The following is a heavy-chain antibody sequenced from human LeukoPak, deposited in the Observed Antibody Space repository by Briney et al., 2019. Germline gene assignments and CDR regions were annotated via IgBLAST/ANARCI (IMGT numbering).Heavy chain of an antibody. Sequence: SETLSLTCTVSGGSISSSSYYWGWIRQPPGKGLEWIGSICYSGSTYYNPSLKSRVTISVDTSKNQFSLKLSSVTVADTAVYYCARHCNDLHQLLSFLNAFDIWGQGTMVTVSS. CDR3: ARHCNDLHQLLSFLNAFDI. D-gene: IGHD2-2*01. J-gene: IGHJ3*02. CDR1: GGSISSSSYY. V-gene: IGHV4-39*01. CDR2: ICYSGST.